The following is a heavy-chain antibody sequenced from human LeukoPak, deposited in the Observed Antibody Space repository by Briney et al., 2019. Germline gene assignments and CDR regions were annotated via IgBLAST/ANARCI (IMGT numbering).Heavy chain of an antibody. CDR1: GFTFSTYA. J-gene: IGHJ5*02. CDR2: ISGSGGTT. D-gene: IGHD1-1*01. CDR3: AKDSFALEPRNWFDP. V-gene: IGHV3-23*01. Sequence: PGGSLRLSCAASGFTFSTYAMSWVRQAPGKGLEWVSAISGSGGTTYYAASVKGRFTISRENPRNPLYLQINSRRAEDTAVYYCAKDSFALEPRNWFDPWGQGTLVTVSS.